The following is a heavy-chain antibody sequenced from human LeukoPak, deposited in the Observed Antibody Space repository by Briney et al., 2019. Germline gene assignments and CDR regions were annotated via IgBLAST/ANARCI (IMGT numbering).Heavy chain of an antibody. D-gene: IGHD2-2*01. V-gene: IGHV1-2*02. CDR3: AGGCSSTSCHPPHYYYSYMDV. J-gene: IGHJ6*03. Sequence: GASVKVSCKASGYTFTGYYMHWVRQAPGQGLDWMGWINPNSGGTNYAQKFQGRVTMTRDTSISTAYMELIRLRSDDTAVYYCAGGCSSTSCHPPHYYYSYMDVWGKGTTVTVSS. CDR1: GYTFTGYY. CDR2: INPNSGGT.